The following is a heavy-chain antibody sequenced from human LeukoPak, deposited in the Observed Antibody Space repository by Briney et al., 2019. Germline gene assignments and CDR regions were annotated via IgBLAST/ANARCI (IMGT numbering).Heavy chain of an antibody. Sequence: ASVKVSCKASGYTFTNYGISWVRQAPGQGLEWMSWISANNGEIRYAQNFQDRVTMTTDTSTTTAYMELRSLRSDDTAVYYCAREAFSDYDSSGPAFDPWGQGTLVTVSS. D-gene: IGHD3-22*01. CDR3: AREAFSDYDSSGPAFDP. CDR1: GYTFTNYG. J-gene: IGHJ5*02. V-gene: IGHV1-18*04. CDR2: ISANNGEI.